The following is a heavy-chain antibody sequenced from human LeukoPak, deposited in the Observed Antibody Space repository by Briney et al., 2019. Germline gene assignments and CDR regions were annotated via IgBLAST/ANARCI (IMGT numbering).Heavy chain of an antibody. J-gene: IGHJ6*03. CDR3: ARDSPDTAMGSYYYYMDV. CDR1: GYTFTGYY. V-gene: IGHV1-2*02. CDR2: INPNSGGT. D-gene: IGHD5-18*01. Sequence: GASVKVSCKASGYTFTGYYMHWVRQAPGQGLEWMGWINPNSGGTNYAQKFQGRVTMTRDTSISTAYMELSRLRSDDTAVYYCARDSPDTAMGSYYYYMDVWGKGTTVTVSS.